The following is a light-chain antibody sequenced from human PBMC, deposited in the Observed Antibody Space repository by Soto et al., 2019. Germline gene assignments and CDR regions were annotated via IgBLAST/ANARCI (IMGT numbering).Light chain of an antibody. CDR2: DVS. CDR3: CSYAGSYSYV. Sequence: QSALTQPRSVSGSRGQSVTISCTGTSSDVGGYNYVSWYQQHPGKAPKLMIYDVSKRPSGVPDRFSGSKSGNTASLTISGLQAEDEADFYCCSYAGSYSYVFGTGTKLTVL. CDR1: SSDVGGYNY. V-gene: IGLV2-11*01. J-gene: IGLJ1*01.